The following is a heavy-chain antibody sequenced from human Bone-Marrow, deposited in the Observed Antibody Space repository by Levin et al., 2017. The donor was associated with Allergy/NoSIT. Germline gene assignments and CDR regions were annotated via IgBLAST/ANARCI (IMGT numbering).Heavy chain of an antibody. CDR2: INQDGSQK. V-gene: IGHV3-7*01. Sequence: GGSLRLSCAASGFTFTSFWMSWVRQAPGKGLEWVANINQDGSQKSYVDSVKGRFTISRDNAKNSLYLQMNSLRVEDTAIYYCATKKYYYDTSGAGWFDPWGQGTLVTVSS. D-gene: IGHD3-22*01. CDR3: ATKKYYYDTSGAGWFDP. CDR1: GFTFTSFW. J-gene: IGHJ5*02.